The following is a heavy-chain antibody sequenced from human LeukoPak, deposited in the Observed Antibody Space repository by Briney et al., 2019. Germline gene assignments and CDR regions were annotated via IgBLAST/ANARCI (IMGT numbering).Heavy chain of an antibody. J-gene: IGHJ6*03. Sequence: PSGTLSLTCAVYGGSFSGYSWSWIRQPPGEGLEWIGEINHSGSTNYNPSLKSRDTISVDTSKNQLSLQLSSVTAADTAVYYCARGRWGLVRGVINMPLWYYYYYIAVWAKETTVTVSS. CDR3: ARGRWGLVRGVINMPLWYYYYYIAV. CDR2: INHSGST. CDR1: GGSFSGYS. D-gene: IGHD3-10*01. V-gene: IGHV4-34*01.